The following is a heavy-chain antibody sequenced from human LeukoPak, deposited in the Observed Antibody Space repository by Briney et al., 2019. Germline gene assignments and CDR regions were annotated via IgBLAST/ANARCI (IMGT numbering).Heavy chain of an antibody. V-gene: IGHV4-34*01. J-gene: IGHJ4*02. Sequence: PSETLSLTCAVYGGSFSGYYWSWIRQPPGKGLEWIGEINHSGSTNYNPSLKSRVTISVDTSKNQFSLKPSSVTAADTAVYYCARGSEQEGDYFDYWGQGTLVTVSS. CDR3: ARGSEQEGDYFDY. CDR2: INHSGST. D-gene: IGHD1/OR15-1a*01. CDR1: GGSFSGYY.